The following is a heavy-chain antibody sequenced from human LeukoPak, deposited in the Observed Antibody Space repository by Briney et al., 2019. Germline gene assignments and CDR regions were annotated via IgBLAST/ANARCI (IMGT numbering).Heavy chain of an antibody. J-gene: IGHJ4*02. D-gene: IGHD6-6*01. CDR2: ISSSSGYK. Sequence: PGGSLRLSCAASGFTFSSYSMIWVRQAPGKGLEWVSSISSSSGYKYYADPVKGRFTISRDNAKNSLYLQMDSLRAEDTAVYYCARAHSSSDFDYWGQGTLVTVSS. CDR1: GFTFSSYS. V-gene: IGHV3-21*04. CDR3: ARAHSSSDFDY.